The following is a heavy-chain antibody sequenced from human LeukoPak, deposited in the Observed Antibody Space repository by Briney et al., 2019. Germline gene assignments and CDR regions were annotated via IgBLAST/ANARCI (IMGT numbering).Heavy chain of an antibody. CDR3: ARGRDGYTERVFDY. CDR1: GGSLSSYY. V-gene: IGHV4-59*01. CDR2: IYYSGST. J-gene: IGHJ4*02. Sequence: SETLSLTCTVSGGSLSSYYWSWIRQPPGKGLEWNGYIYYSGSTHYNPSLKSRVTISVDTSKNQFSLKLSSVTAADTAVYCCARGRDGYTERVFDYWGQGTLVTVSS. D-gene: IGHD5-24*01.